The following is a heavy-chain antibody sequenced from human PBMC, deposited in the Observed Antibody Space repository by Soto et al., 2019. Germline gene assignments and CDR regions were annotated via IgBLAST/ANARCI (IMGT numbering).Heavy chain of an antibody. CDR2: INPSSGST. D-gene: IGHD1-26*01. J-gene: IGHJ6*02. V-gene: IGHV1-46*01. CDR3: ASRVGATRYYYYGMDV. CDR1: GYTFTSYY. Sequence: ASVKVSCKASGYTFTSYYMHWVRQAPGQGLEWMGIINPSSGSTSYAQKFQGRVTMTTDTSTSTAYMELRSLRSDDTAVYYCASRVGATRYYYYGMDVWGQGTTVTVSS.